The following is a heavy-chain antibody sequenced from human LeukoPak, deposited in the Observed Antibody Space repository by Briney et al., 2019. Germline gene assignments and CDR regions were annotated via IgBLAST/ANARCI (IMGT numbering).Heavy chain of an antibody. CDR1: GGSISSYY. Sequence: SETLSLTCTVSGGSISSYYWSWTRQPPGKGLEWIGYIYYSGSTNYNPSLKSRVTISVDTSKNQFALKLSSVTAADTAVYYCARDHCSSTSCPDVLYYYYGMDVWGKGTTVTVSS. J-gene: IGHJ6*04. CDR3: ARDHCSSTSCPDVLYYYYGMDV. CDR2: IYYSGST. D-gene: IGHD2-2*01. V-gene: IGHV4-59*01.